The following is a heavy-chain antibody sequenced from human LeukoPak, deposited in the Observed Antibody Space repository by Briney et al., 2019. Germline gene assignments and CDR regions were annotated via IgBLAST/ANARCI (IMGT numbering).Heavy chain of an antibody. Sequence: PSETLSLTCAVYGGSFSGYYWSWIRQPPGKGLEWIGEINHSGSTNYNLSPKSRVTISVDTSKNQFSLKLSSVTAADTAVYYCARGYCSGGSCYEQGNDYWGQGTLVTVSS. J-gene: IGHJ4*02. CDR2: INHSGST. CDR1: GGSFSGYY. CDR3: ARGYCSGGSCYEQGNDY. V-gene: IGHV4-34*01. D-gene: IGHD2-15*01.